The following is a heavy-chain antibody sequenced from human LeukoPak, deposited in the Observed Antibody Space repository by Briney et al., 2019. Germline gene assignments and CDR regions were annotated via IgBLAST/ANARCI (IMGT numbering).Heavy chain of an antibody. J-gene: IGHJ4*02. Sequence: GGSLRLSCAASGFTFSSYSMNWVRQAPGKGLEWVSHITASGTAMFYADSVKGRFTISRDNAKNSLYLQMNSLRDEDTAVYYCAKDGSGSLLRVLDYWGQGTLVTVSS. CDR1: GFTFSSYS. D-gene: IGHD1-26*01. CDR3: AKDGSGSLLRVLDY. V-gene: IGHV3-48*02. CDR2: ITASGTAM.